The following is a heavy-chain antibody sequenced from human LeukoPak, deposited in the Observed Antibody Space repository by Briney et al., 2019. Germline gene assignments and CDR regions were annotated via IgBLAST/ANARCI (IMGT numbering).Heavy chain of an antibody. Sequence: PGGSLRLSCAASGFTFRSYWMSWVRQAPGKGLEWVANINQGGSVKYYVYSVKGRFTISRDDAKNSLYVQMNSLRDEDTAVYYCARVGYSGWNLEYWGQGTLITVSS. J-gene: IGHJ4*02. D-gene: IGHD5-12*01. CDR1: GFTFRSYW. CDR3: ARVGYSGWNLEY. CDR2: INQGGSVK. V-gene: IGHV3-7*01.